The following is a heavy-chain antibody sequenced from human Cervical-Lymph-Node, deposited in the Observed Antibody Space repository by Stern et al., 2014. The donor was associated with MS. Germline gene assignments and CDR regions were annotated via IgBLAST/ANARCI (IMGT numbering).Heavy chain of an antibody. D-gene: IGHD6-13*01. Sequence: QVQLVQSGAEVKRAGASVKVSCKASGYTFSSYVIHWVRQAPGQNLEWIGWINVGNGNTKYSQKFQGRVTITRDTSASTVYMELSSLSSEDTAVYYCAREGAAVGLDLDYWGQGTLVTVSS. CDR2: INVGNGNT. V-gene: IGHV1-3*01. J-gene: IGHJ4*02. CDR3: AREGAAVGLDLDY. CDR1: GYTFSSYV.